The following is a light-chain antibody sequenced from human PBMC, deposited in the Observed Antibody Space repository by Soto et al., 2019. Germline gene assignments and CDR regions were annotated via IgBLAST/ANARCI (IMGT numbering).Light chain of an antibody. J-gene: IGLJ1*01. V-gene: IGLV2-8*01. CDR2: EVL. CDR1: SSDVGGYEY. CDR3: SSFAGSHYA. Sequence: QSVLTQPPSASGSPGQSVTISCTGTSSDVGGYEYVSWYQQHPGKAPKLIIYEVLKRPSGVPDRFSGSKSANTASLTVSGLQAEEEADYYCSSFAGSHYAFGPGTKFTVL.